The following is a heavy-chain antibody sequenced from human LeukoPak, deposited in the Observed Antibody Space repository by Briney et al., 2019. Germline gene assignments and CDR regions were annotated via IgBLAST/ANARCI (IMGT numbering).Heavy chain of an antibody. CDR2: TYYRSKWYN. Sequence: SQTLSLTCAISGDSVSSNSAAWNWIRQSPSRGLEWLGRTYYRSKWYNDYAVSVRSRITINPDTSKNQFSLQLNSVSPEDTAVYYCARGRRDYGDPDALDIWGQGTMVTVSS. V-gene: IGHV6-1*01. CDR3: ARGRRDYGDPDALDI. CDR1: GDSVSSNSAA. D-gene: IGHD4-17*01. J-gene: IGHJ3*02.